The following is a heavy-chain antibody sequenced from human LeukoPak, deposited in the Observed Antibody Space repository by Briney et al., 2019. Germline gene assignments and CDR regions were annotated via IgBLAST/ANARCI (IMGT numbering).Heavy chain of an antibody. CDR1: GVSISSYY. D-gene: IGHD1-26*01. J-gene: IGHJ4*02. CDR3: TRGKWGFDY. CDR2: IYYTGGT. V-gene: IGHV4-59*01. Sequence: SETLSLTCTVSGVSISSYYWSWIRQPPGKGLEWIGYIYYTGGTSYNPSLKSRVTISVDTSENHFSLKLSSLTAADTAVYYCTRGKWGFDYWGQGALVTVSS.